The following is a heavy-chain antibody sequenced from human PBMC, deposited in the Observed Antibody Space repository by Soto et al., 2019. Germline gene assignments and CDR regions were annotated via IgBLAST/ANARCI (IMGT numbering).Heavy chain of an antibody. D-gene: IGHD6-13*01. V-gene: IGHV1-3*01. J-gene: IGHJ4*02. CDR1: GYTFTSYA. CDR2: INAGNGNT. Sequence: GASVKVSCKASGYTFTSYAMHWVRQAPGQRLEWMGWINAGNGNTKYSQKSQGRVTITRDTSASTAYMELSSLRSEDTAVYYCARVSAPQYSSSPYYFDYWGQGTLVTVSS. CDR3: ARVSAPQYSSSPYYFDY.